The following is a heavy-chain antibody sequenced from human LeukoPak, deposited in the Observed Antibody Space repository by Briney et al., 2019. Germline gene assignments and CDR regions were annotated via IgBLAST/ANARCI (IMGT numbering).Heavy chain of an antibody. CDR1: GFTFSDYY. J-gene: IGHJ4*02. CDR3: ASTYDYVWGSLFDY. V-gene: IGHV3-11*01. Sequence: PGGSLRLSCAASGFTFSDYYMSWIRQAPGKGLEWVSYISSSGSTIYYADSVKGRFTISRDNSKNTLYLQMNSLRAEDTAVYYCASTYDYVWGSLFDYWGQGTLVTVSS. D-gene: IGHD3-16*01. CDR2: ISSSGSTI.